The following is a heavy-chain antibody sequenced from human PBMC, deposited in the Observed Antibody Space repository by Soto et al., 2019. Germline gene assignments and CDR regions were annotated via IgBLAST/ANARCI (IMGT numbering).Heavy chain of an antibody. CDR1: GGSISSGGYY. J-gene: IGHJ4*02. CDR3: ARKLDD. CDR2: ISTGSSTI. V-gene: IGHV3-48*01. Sequence: ETLSLTCTVSGGSISSGGYYWSWVRQAPGKGLEWVSYISTGSSTIYYADSVRGRFTISRDNAKNSLYLQMNSLRAEDTAVYYCARKLDDWGQGTLVTVSS.